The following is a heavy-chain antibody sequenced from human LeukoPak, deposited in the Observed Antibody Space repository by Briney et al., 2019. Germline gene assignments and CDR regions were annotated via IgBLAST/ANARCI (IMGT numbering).Heavy chain of an antibody. J-gene: IGHJ6*02. CDR1: GGSISSYY. CDR3: ARHPEGMDV. CDR2: IYYSGST. Sequence: PSETLSLTCTVSGGSISSYYCSWIRQPPGKGLEWIGYIYYSGSTNYNPSLKSRVTISVDTPKNQFSLKLSSVTAADTAVYYCARHPEGMDVWGQGTTVTVSS. V-gene: IGHV4-59*08.